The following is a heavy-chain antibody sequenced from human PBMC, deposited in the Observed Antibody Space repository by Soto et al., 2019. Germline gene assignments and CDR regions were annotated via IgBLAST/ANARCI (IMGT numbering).Heavy chain of an antibody. CDR2: VGTNTNTT. CDR3: AREVVETSSLWLDP. CDR1: GYTFTAYG. V-gene: IGHV1-18*01. Sequence: GASVKVSCKTSGYTFTAYGLAWLRQAPGQRPEWMGWVGTNTNTTDSAEVFEGRVSLTWDTSISTAYMQLNSLKIDDTAVYYCAREVVETSSLWLDPWGQGTLVTVSS. D-gene: IGHD2-15*01. J-gene: IGHJ5*02.